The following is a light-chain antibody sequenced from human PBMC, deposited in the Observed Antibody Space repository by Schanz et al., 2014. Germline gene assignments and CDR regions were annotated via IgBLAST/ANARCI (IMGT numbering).Light chain of an antibody. V-gene: IGKV3-20*01. CDR2: DAS. J-gene: IGKJ4*01. CDR3: QQYGALPFT. CDR1: ESLNSRF. Sequence: EIVLTQSPATLSLSPGERATLSCRASESLNSRFLAWYQQKPGQAPRLLIFDASNRATGIPERFSGSGSVTDFTLTISRLEPEDSAVYYCQQYGALPFTFGGGTKVQI.